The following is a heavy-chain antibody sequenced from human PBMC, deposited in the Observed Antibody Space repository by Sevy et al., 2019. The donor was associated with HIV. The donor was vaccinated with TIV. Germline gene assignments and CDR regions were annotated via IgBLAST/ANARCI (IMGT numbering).Heavy chain of an antibody. CDR3: ARDSRGVYAWYYYGMDV. D-gene: IGHD3-16*01. V-gene: IGHV3-30-3*01. CDR1: GFTFSSDA. J-gene: IGHJ6*02. CDR2: ISYDGSNK. Sequence: GGSLRLSCAASGFTFSSDAMHWVHQAPGKGLEWVAVISYDGSNKYYADSVKGRFTISRDNSKNTLYLQMNSLRAEDTAVYYCARDSRGVYAWYYYGMDVWGQGTTVTVSS.